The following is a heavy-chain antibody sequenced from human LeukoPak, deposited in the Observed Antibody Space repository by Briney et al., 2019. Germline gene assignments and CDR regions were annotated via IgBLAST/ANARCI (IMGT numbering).Heavy chain of an antibody. J-gene: IGHJ4*02. CDR1: GFTFSGYA. CDR2: ISGSGGST. D-gene: IGHD6-19*01. CDR3: AKGWSIAVADCLDY. Sequence: PGGSLRLSCAASGFTFSGYAMSWVRQAPGKGLEWVSAISGSGGSTYYADSVKGRFTISRDNSKNTLYLQMNSLRAEDTAVYYCAKGWSIAVADCLDYWGQGTLVTVSS. V-gene: IGHV3-23*01.